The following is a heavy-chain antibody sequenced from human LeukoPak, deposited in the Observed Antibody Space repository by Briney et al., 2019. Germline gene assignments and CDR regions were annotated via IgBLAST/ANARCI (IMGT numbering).Heavy chain of an antibody. CDR3: ARVLRDYYYYYMDV. CDR2: INPSGGST. Sequence: ASVKVSCKASGYTFTSYYMHWVRQAPGQGLEWMGIINPSGGSTSYAQKFQGRVTITADESTSTAYMELSSLRSEDTAVYYCARVLRDYYYYYMDVWGKGTTVTISS. J-gene: IGHJ6*03. CDR1: GYTFTSYY. V-gene: IGHV1-46*01.